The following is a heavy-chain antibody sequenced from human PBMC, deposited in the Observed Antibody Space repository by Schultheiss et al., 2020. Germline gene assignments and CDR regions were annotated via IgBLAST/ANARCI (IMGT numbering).Heavy chain of an antibody. CDR3: AINPDYYGSGRKFDY. V-gene: IGHV3-21*01. J-gene: IGHJ4*02. CDR1: GFTFSNSS. CDR2: ISGSGGST. D-gene: IGHD3-10*01. Sequence: GGSLRLSCEVSGFTFSNSSLNWVRQAPGKGLEWVSAISGSGGSTYYADSVKGRFTISRDNAKNSLYLQMNSLRAEDTAVYYCAINPDYYGSGRKFDYWGQGTLVTVSS.